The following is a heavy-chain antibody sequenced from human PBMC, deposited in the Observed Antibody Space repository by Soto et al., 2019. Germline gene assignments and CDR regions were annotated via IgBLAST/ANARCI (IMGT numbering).Heavy chain of an antibody. CDR2: ISAYNGNT. V-gene: IGHV1-18*04. J-gene: IGHJ6*02. D-gene: IGHD1-26*01. Sequence: QVQLVQSGAEVKKPGASVKVSCKASGYTFTSYGISWVRQAPGQGLEWMGWISAYNGNTNYAQKLQGRVTMTTDTSTSTAYMELRSPRSGDTAVYYCARDPGSGSYYVYYYYGMDVWGQGTTVTVSS. CDR1: GYTFTSYG. CDR3: ARDPGSGSYYVYYYYGMDV.